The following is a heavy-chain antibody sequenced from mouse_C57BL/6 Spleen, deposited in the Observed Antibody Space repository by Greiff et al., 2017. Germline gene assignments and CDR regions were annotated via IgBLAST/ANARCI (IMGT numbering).Heavy chain of an antibody. D-gene: IGHD2-5*01. CDR1: GYAFSSSW. J-gene: IGHJ4*01. Sequence: QVQLQQSGPELVKPGASVKISCKASGYAFSSSWMNWVKQRPGKGLEWIGRIYPGDGDTNYNGKFKGKATLTAVKSSSTAYMQLSSLTSEDSAVYFCARSPAYYSTPYAMDYWGQGTSVTVSS. CDR3: ARSPAYYSTPYAMDY. CDR2: IYPGDGDT. V-gene: IGHV1-82*01.